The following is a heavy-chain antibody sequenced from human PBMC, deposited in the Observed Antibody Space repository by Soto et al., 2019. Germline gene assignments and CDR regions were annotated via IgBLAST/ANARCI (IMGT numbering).Heavy chain of an antibody. CDR2: IIPIFGTA. J-gene: IGHJ6*02. D-gene: IGHD3-10*01. CDR3: ARSLITMVRGVAYYYYYGMDV. CDR1: GGTFSSYA. Sequence: QVQLVQSGAEVKKPGSSVKVSCKASGGTFSSYAISWVRQAPGQGLEWMGGIIPIFGTANYAQKFQGRVTITADESTSTAYMELSSLRSEDTAVYYCARSLITMVRGVAYYYYYGMDVWGQGPTVTVSS. V-gene: IGHV1-69*01.